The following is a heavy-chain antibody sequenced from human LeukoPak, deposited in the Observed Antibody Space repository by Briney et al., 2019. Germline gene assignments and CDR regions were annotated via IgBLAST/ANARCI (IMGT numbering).Heavy chain of an antibody. CDR1: GFTVRSNH. V-gene: IGHV3-66*01. CDR3: ARANPGDGFGI. Sequence: GGSLRLSCAASGFTVRSNHMTWVRQAPGKGLEWVSGIYSDGSTYYADSVKGRFTISRDNSKNTLHLQMNSLRAEDTAVYYCARANPGDGFGIWGQGTMVNVSP. J-gene: IGHJ3*02. CDR2: IYSDGST. D-gene: IGHD1-14*01.